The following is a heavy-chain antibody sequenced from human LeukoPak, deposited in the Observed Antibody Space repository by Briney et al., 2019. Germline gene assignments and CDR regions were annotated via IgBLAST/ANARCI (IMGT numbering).Heavy chain of an antibody. Sequence: SQTLSLTCTVSGGSISSGGYYWSWIRQHPGKGLEWIGYIYYSGGTYYNPSLKSRVTISVDTSKNQFSLKLSSVTAADTAVYYCARDGHTYGSGSSWGQGTLVTVSS. CDR3: ARDGHTYGSGSS. CDR2: IYYSGGT. D-gene: IGHD3-10*01. J-gene: IGHJ5*02. CDR1: GGSISSGGYY. V-gene: IGHV4-31*03.